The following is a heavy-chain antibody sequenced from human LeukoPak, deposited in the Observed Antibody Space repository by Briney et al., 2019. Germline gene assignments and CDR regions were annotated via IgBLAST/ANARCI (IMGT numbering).Heavy chain of an antibody. CDR1: GFTFSSYS. V-gene: IGHV3-30*18. CDR3: VKEAGAWELLLDY. D-gene: IGHD1-26*01. CDR2: ISYDGSNK. Sequence: GGSLRLSCAASGFTFSSYSMNWVRQAPGKGLEWVAIISYDGSNKYYADSVKGRFTISRDNSKNTLYLQMNRLRTEDTAVYYCVKEAGAWELLLDYWGQGTLVTVSS. J-gene: IGHJ4*02.